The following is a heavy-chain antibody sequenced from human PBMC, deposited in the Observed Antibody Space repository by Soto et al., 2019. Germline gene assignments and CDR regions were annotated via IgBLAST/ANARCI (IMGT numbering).Heavy chain of an antibody. CDR2: INYNSGSV. CDR1: GFTFDVYA. D-gene: IGHD6-13*01. CDR3: AKDISLRGWVYLVVEY. V-gene: IGHV3-9*01. Sequence: EVQLVESGGGWVQPGRSLRLSCAASGFTFDVYAMHWVRQAQGKGRGWVSGINYNSGSVGYADSVKGRFTISRDNAKNSLHQQMNSLRAEDTAVYYCAKDISLRGWVYLVVEYWGQGTLVTVSP. J-gene: IGHJ4*02.